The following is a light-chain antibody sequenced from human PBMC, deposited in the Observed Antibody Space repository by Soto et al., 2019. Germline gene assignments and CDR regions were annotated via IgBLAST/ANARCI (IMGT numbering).Light chain of an antibody. J-gene: IGKJ1*01. CDR2: GAS. V-gene: IGKV3-15*01. Sequence: EIVMTQSPATLSVSPGERATLSCRASQSVYNNLAWYQQKPGQAPRLLIYGASTRATGIPARFIGSGSGTAFTLTIDIVEPEDYAIYYCQQRSDWRWTFGQGTKVDIK. CDR3: QQRSDWRWT. CDR1: QSVYNN.